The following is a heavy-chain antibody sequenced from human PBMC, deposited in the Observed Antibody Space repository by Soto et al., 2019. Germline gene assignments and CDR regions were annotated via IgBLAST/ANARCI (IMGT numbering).Heavy chain of an antibody. CDR1: GGTLSSFV. D-gene: IGHD5-18*01. CDR3: ATSKVGYSFGSPFDF. J-gene: IGHJ4*02. V-gene: IGHV1-69*01. CDR2: IIPSFNKP. Sequence: QVQLVQSGAEVKKPGSSVKVSCKASGGTLSSFVISWVRQAPGQGPEWMGGIIPSFNKPNYAQKFQGRVTITADESTTTSYMELSSLRSGDRALYYCATSKVGYSFGSPFDFWGQGTLVTVSS.